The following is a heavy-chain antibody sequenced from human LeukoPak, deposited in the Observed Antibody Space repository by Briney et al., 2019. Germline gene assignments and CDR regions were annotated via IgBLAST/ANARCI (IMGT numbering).Heavy chain of an antibody. CDR1: GGSISSYY. CDR2: IYYSGST. D-gene: IGHD3-22*01. CDR3: ARQTSGYTGFDP. Sequence: SETLSLTCTVSGGSISSYYWSWIRQPPGKGLEWIGYIYYSGSTNYNPSLMSRVTISVDTSKNQFSLKLSSVTAADTAVYYCARQTSGYTGFDPWGQGTLVTVSS. J-gene: IGHJ5*02. V-gene: IGHV4-59*08.